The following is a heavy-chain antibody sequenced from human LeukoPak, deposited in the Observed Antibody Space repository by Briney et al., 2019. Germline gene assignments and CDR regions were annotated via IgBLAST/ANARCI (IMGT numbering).Heavy chain of an antibody. J-gene: IGHJ4*02. Sequence: PSETLSLTCTVSGGSISSYYWSWIRQPPGKGLEWIGRICSSGSTNYNPSLKSRVSMSVDTSKNQFSLKLTSVTAADTAVYYCARGGKATVVSMWGQGILVTVSS. V-gene: IGHV4-4*07. D-gene: IGHD4-23*01. CDR3: ARGGKATVVSM. CDR2: ICSSGST. CDR1: GGSISSYY.